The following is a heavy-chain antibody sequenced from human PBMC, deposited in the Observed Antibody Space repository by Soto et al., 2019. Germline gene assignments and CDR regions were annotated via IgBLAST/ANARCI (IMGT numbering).Heavy chain of an antibody. J-gene: IGHJ4*02. V-gene: IGHV1-46*01. CDR3: ARVRGYTTTHYLDY. Sequence: SVKVSCKASGYTFTNYYMYWVRQAPVQGLEWMGIINPSAGSSSYAQRFQGRVTMTWDTSTTTVYMELSSLRSEDTAVYYCARVRGYTTTHYLDYWGQGTLVTVSS. D-gene: IGHD2-2*02. CDR2: INPSAGSS. CDR1: GYTFTNYY.